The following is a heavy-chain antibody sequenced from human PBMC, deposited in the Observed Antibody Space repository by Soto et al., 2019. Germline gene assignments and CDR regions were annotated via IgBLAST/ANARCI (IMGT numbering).Heavy chain of an antibody. V-gene: IGHV3-30*03. CDR2: ISYDGNNK. CDR1: GFTFRNYA. D-gene: IGHD1-7*01. CDR3: ARNDYGTYYFDY. Sequence: QVQLVESGGGVVQPGRSLRLSCAASGFTFRNYAMHWVRQAPGKGLEWVAVISYDGNNKHYADSVKGRFTSSRDNSKNTLYLQMNGLRAEDTAVYYCARNDYGTYYFDYWGQGTLVIVSS. J-gene: IGHJ4*02.